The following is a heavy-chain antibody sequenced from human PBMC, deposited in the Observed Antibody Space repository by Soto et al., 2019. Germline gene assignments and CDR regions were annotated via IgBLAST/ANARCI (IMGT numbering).Heavy chain of an antibody. J-gene: IGHJ4*02. CDR1: GGSFTSNNW. CDR2: IYRTGST. Sequence: TSETLSLTCAVSGGSFTSNNWWTWVRQPPGQGLEWIGEIYRTGSTNYNPSLKSLVTISLDKSENQFSLKVTSLTAADTAVYYCASRDPGTSVDYWGQGTLVTVS. V-gene: IGHV4-4*02. CDR3: ASRDPGTSVDY. D-gene: IGHD1-7*01.